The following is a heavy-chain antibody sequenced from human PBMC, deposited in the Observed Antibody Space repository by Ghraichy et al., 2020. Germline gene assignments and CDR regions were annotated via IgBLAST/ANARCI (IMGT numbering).Heavy chain of an antibody. D-gene: IGHD6-19*01. V-gene: IGHV3-23*01. CDR3: AKSPLYSSGWYFDY. CDR1: GFTFSSYA. CDR2: ISGSGGST. J-gene: IGHJ4*02. Sequence: LSLTCAASGFTFSSYAMSWVRQAPGKGLEWVSAISGSGGSTYYADSVKGRFTISRDNSKNTLYLQMNSLRAEDTAVYYCAKSPLYSSGWYFDYWGQGTLVTVSS.